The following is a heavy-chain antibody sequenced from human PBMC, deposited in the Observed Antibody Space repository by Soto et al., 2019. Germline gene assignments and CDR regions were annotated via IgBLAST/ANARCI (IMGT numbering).Heavy chain of an antibody. CDR2: FDPEDGET. D-gene: IGHD1-26*01. J-gene: IGHJ4*02. V-gene: IGHV1-24*01. CDR1: GYTLTELS. CDR3: ATTPPYSGSPAIDY. Sequence: ASVKVSCKASGYTLTELSMHWVRQAPGKGLEWMGGFDPEDGETIYARKFQGRVTMTEDTSTDTAYMELSSLRSEDTAVYYCATTPPYSGSPAIDYWGQGTLVTVSS.